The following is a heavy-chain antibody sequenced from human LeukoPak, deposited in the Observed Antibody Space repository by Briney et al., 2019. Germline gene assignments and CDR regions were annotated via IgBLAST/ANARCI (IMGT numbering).Heavy chain of an antibody. CDR2: INHSGST. CDR3: ARHLLGSEAAAHDY. Sequence: GSLRLSCATSGFNFRTYAMSWIRQPPGKGLEWIGEINHSGSTSHNPSLKSRVTISVDTSKNQFSLNLNSVTAADTAVYYCARHLLGSEAAAHDYWGQGTLVTVSS. J-gene: IGHJ4*02. V-gene: IGHV4-34*01. CDR1: GFNFRTYA. D-gene: IGHD6-13*01.